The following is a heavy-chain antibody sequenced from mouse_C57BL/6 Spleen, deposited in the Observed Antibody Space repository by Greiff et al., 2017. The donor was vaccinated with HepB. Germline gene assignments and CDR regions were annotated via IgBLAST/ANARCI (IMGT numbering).Heavy chain of an antibody. D-gene: IGHD2-13*01. CDR1: GFTFSDYG. V-gene: IGHV5-17*01. Sequence: EVQLVESGGGLVKPGGSLKLSCAASGFTFSDYGMHWVRQAPEKGLEWVAYISSGSSTIYYADTVKGRFTISRDNAKNTLFLQMTSLRTEETAMYYCARWDGDYDAMDYWGQGTSVTVAS. CDR2: ISSGSSTI. J-gene: IGHJ4*01. CDR3: ARWDGDYDAMDY.